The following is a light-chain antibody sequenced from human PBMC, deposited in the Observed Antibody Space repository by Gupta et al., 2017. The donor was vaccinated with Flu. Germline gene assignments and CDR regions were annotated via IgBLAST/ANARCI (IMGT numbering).Light chain of an antibody. V-gene: IGKV1-16*01. CDR3: QQYKSYPVT. Sequence: PSSLSASVGDRVTSTGRASKDINNYLVWFQQKPGQAPKLLIYDASRRKRGVPSRFSGSGSGTEFSLTISSRQPEDFATYYCQQYKSYPVTFGHGTKVDI. CDR1: KDINNY. CDR2: DAS. J-gene: IGKJ3*01.